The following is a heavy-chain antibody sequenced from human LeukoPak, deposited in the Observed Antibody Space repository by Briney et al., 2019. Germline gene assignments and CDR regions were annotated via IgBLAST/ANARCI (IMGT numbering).Heavy chain of an antibody. CDR1: GYTFSGYG. Sequence: GGSLRLSCAASGYTFSGYGMHWVRQAPGKGLEWVAFIRYDGSNKYYTDSVKGRFTISRDNAKNSLYLQMNSLRAEDTALYYCARGGSGYYVPVDYWGQGTLVTVSS. CDR2: IRYDGSNK. D-gene: IGHD3-22*01. V-gene: IGHV3-30*02. CDR3: ARGGSGYYVPVDY. J-gene: IGHJ4*02.